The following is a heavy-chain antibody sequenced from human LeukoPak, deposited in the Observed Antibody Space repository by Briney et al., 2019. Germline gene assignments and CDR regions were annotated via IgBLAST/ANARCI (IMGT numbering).Heavy chain of an antibody. CDR1: GXTFSTYG. D-gene: IGHD3-10*01. V-gene: IGHV3-33*01. J-gene: IGHJ4*02. CDR3: ARAVGPYDY. Sequence: GRSLRLSCAASGXTFSTYGMHWVRQAPGKGLEWVAVIWYDGGIKYYADSVKGRFTISRDNSKDTLFLQMNSLRAEDTAIYYCARAVGPYDYWGQGTPVTVSS. CDR2: IWYDGGIK.